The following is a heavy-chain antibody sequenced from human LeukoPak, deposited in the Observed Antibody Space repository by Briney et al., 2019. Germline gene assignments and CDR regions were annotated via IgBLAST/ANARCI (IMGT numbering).Heavy chain of an antibody. D-gene: IGHD3-3*01. Sequence: ETLSLTCTVSGGSISSYYWSWVRQAPGKGLEWVSAISGSGGSTYYADSVKGRFTISRDNSKNTLYLQMNSLRAEDTAVYYCARAGPYDFWSGNGYYYYYGMDVWGQGTTVTVSS. V-gene: IGHV3-23*01. CDR1: GGSISSYY. CDR2: ISGSGGST. CDR3: ARAGPYDFWSGNGYYYYYGMDV. J-gene: IGHJ6*02.